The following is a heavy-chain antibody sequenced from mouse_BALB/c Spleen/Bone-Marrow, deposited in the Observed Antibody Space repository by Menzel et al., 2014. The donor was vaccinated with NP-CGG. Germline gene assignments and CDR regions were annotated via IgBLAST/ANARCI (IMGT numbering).Heavy chain of an antibody. V-gene: IGHV14-3*02. CDR2: IDPANGNT. J-gene: IGHJ3*01. CDR3: AMYYYGSSIFAY. Sequence: EVQVVESGAELVKPGASVKLSCTASGFNIKDTYMHWVKQRPEQGLEWIGRIDPANGNTKYDPKFQGKATITADTSSNTAYLQLSSLTSEDTAVYYCAMYYYGSSIFAYWGQGTLVTVSA. CDR1: GFNIKDTY. D-gene: IGHD1-1*01.